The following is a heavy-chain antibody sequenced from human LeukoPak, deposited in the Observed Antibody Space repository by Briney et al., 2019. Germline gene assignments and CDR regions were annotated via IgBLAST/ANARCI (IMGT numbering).Heavy chain of an antibody. CDR3: AKGITMIVVVGYFDY. J-gene: IGHJ4*02. V-gene: IGHV3-23*01. CDR2: ISGSGGST. CDR1: GFTFSSYA. D-gene: IGHD3-22*01. Sequence: EGLLRLSCAASGFTFSSYAMSWVRQAPGKGLEWVSAISGSGGSTYYADSVKGRFTISRDNSKNTLYLQMNSLRAEDTAVYYCAKGITMIVVVGYFDYWGQGTLVTVCS.